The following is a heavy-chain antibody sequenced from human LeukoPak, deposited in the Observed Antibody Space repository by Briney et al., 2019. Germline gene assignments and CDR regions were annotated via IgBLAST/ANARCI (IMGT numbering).Heavy chain of an antibody. CDR2: ISSSGNTI. V-gene: IGHV3-48*03. CDR3: ARKIYSTSCHDY. J-gene: IGHJ4*02. CDR1: GFTFSSYE. D-gene: IGHD6-13*01. Sequence: PAGSLRLSCAASGFTFSSYEMNWVRQPPGKGLEWVSYISSSGNTIYYADSVKGRFTISRDNAKNSLYLQMNSLRAEDTAVYYCARKIYSTSCHDYWGQGTLVTVSS.